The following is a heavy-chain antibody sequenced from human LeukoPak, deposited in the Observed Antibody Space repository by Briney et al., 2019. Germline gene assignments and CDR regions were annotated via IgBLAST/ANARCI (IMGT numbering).Heavy chain of an antibody. D-gene: IGHD6-13*01. J-gene: IGHJ6*03. CDR1: GYTLTELS. Sequence: ASVKVSCKVSGYTLTELSMHWVRQAPGTGLEWMGGFDPEYDETIYAQKFQGRVTMTEDTSTDTAYMELSSLRSEDTAVYYCATGLQQLGPMNAPYYYYMDVWGKGTTVTVSS. CDR2: FDPEYDET. V-gene: IGHV1-24*01. CDR3: ATGLQQLGPMNAPYYYYMDV.